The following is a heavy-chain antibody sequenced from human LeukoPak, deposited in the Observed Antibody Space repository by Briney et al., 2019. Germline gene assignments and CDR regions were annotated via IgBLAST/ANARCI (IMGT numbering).Heavy chain of an antibody. V-gene: IGHV3-23*01. CDR2: ISGGGGST. D-gene: IGHD6-13*01. CDR3: ATHSSWQPNWFDP. J-gene: IGHJ5*02. Sequence: QPGGSLRLSCAASGFTFSSYAMSWVRQAPGKGLEWVSAISGGGGSTYYADSVKGRFTISRDNPKNTLYLQMNSLRAEDTAVYYCATHSSWQPNWFDPWGQGTLVTVSS. CDR1: GFTFSSYA.